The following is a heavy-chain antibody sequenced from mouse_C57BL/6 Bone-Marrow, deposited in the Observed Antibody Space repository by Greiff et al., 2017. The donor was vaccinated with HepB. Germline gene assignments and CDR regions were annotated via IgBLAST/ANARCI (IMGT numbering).Heavy chain of an antibody. CDR2: IHPNSGST. CDR3: AMGDYDCVDY. CDR1: GYTFTSYW. V-gene: IGHV1-64*01. Sequence: VQLQQSGAELVKPGASVKLSCKASGYTFTSYWMHWVKQRPGQGLEWIGMIHPNSGSTNYNEKFKGKATLTADKSSSTAYMQLSSLTSEDSAVYYCAMGDYDCVDYWGRGTTITVSA. D-gene: IGHD2-4*01. J-gene: IGHJ2*01.